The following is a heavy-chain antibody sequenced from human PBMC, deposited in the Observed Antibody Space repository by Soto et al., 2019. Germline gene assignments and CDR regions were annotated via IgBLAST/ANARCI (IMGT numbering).Heavy chain of an antibody. V-gene: IGHV3-33*01. D-gene: IGHD6-13*01. CDR3: ARDQTGYSSSWQGGFDY. J-gene: IGHJ4*02. Sequence: QVQLVESGGGVVQPGRSLRLSCAASGFTFSSYGMHWVRQAPGKGLEWVAVIWDDGSNKYYADSVKGRFTISRDNSKNTLCLHMNGLRAEDTAVYYCARDQTGYSSSWQGGFDYWGQGTLVTVSS. CDR2: IWDDGSNK. CDR1: GFTFSSYG.